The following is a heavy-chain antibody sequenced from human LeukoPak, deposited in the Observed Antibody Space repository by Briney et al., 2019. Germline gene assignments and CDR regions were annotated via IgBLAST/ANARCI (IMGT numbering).Heavy chain of an antibody. CDR2: IYYSGSTNY. CDR1: GGSISSYY. Sequence: SETLSLTCTVSGGSISSYYWNWIRQPPGKGLEWIGDIYYSGSTNYNYNPSLKSRVTISIDTSKNQFSLKLSSVTAADTAVYYCAREPRYCSSTSCYNYFDYWGQGTLVTVSS. J-gene: IGHJ4*02. D-gene: IGHD2-2*02. CDR3: AREPRYCSSTSCYNYFDY. V-gene: IGHV4-59*01.